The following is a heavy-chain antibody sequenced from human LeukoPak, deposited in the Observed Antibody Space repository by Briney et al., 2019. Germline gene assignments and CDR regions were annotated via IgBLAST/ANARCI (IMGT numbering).Heavy chain of an antibody. V-gene: IGHV1-18*01. CDR3: ASGVERYGYSYGLDAFDI. J-gene: IGHJ3*02. D-gene: IGHD5-18*01. CDR2: ISAYNGNT. CDR1: GYTFTSYG. Sequence: ASVKVSCKASGYTFTSYGISWVRQAPGQGLEWMGWISAYNGNTNYAQKLQGRVTMTRDTSISTAYMELSRLRSYDTAMYYCASGVERYGYSYGLDAFDIWGQGTMVTVSS.